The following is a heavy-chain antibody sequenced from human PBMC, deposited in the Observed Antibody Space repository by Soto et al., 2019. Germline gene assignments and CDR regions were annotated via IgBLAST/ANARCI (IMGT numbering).Heavy chain of an antibody. Sequence: QVQLQQWGAGLLKPSETLSLTCAVYGGSFSSYYWSWIRQPPGKGLEWIGKINHSGSTNYNLYLKSRVTISVDKSKNQFSLKLSSVTAADTAVYYCARAHYGDYAGWFDPWGQGTLVTVSS. D-gene: IGHD4-17*01. CDR2: INHSGST. V-gene: IGHV4-34*01. CDR1: GGSFSSYY. CDR3: ARAHYGDYAGWFDP. J-gene: IGHJ5*02.